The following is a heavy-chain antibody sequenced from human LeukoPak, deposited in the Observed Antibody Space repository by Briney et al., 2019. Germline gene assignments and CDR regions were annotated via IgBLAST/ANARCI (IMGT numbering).Heavy chain of an antibody. CDR3: AKDPYGDYVRYYFDY. J-gene: IGHJ4*02. V-gene: IGHV3-30*02. CDR1: GFTFSSYG. Sequence: GGSLRLSCAASGFTFSSYGMHWVRQAPGKGLEWVAFIRYDGSNKYYADSVKGRFTISRDNSKSTLYLQMNSLRAEDTAVYYCAKDPYGDYVRYYFDYWGQGTLVTVSS. D-gene: IGHD4-17*01. CDR2: IRYDGSNK.